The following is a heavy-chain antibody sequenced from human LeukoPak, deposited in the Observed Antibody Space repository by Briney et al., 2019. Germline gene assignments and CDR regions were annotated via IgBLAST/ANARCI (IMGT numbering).Heavy chain of an antibody. V-gene: IGHV4-34*01. CDR1: GGSFSGYY. J-gene: IGHJ4*02. Sequence: PSETLSLTCAVYGGSFSGYYWSWIRQPPGKGLEWIGEINHSGSTNYNPSLKSRVTISVDTSKNQFSLKLSSVTAADTAVYYCARRLYSYYYDSSGYYSYWGQGTLVTVSS. D-gene: IGHD3-22*01. CDR3: ARRLYSYYYDSSGYYSY. CDR2: INHSGST.